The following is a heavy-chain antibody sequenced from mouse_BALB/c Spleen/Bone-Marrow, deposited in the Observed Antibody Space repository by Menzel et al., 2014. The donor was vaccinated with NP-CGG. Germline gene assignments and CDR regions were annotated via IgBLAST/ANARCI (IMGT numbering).Heavy chain of an antibody. CDR3: ARWVECNLAWFAY. V-gene: IGHV5-6*01. J-gene: IGHJ3*01. CDR1: GFTFSSYG. CDR2: ISSDGSYT. Sequence: EVHLVESGGNLVKPGGSLKLSCAASGFTFSSYGMSWVRQTPDRRLEWVATISSDGSYTYYQDSVKGRFTFSRDNAKNTLYLQMSSLKSEDTARYYGARWVECNLAWFAYWGQGTLVTVSA. D-gene: IGHD1-1*01.